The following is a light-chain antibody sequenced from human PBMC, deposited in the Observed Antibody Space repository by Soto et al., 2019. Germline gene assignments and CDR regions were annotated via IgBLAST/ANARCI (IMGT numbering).Light chain of an antibody. Sequence: DIKMTQSPSTLSASVGDRVTITCRASQSISSWLAWYQQKPGKAPKLLIYKASSLESGVPSRFSGSGSGTEFTLTISSLQPHDFATYYCQQYNSYSYTFGQGTKLEIK. V-gene: IGKV1-5*03. CDR1: QSISSW. J-gene: IGKJ2*01. CDR3: QQYNSYSYT. CDR2: KAS.